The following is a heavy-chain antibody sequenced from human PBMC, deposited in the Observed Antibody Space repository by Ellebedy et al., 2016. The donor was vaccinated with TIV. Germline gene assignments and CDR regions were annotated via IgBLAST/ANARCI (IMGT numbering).Heavy chain of an antibody. CDR2: ISYDGSNK. CDR1: GFTFSSYG. Sequence: GESLKISXAASGFTFSSYGMHWVRQAPGKGLEWVAVISYDGSNKYYADSVKGRFTISRDNSKNTLYLQMNSLRAEDTAVYYCARASVVVVTAIADYGMDVWGQGTTVTVSS. D-gene: IGHD2-21*02. J-gene: IGHJ6*02. V-gene: IGHV3-30*03. CDR3: ARASVVVVTAIADYGMDV.